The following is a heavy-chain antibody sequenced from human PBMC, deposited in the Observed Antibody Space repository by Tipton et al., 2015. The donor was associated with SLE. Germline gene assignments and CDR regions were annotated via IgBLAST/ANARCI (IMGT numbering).Heavy chain of an antibody. CDR2: IFSSGNT. J-gene: IGHJ4*02. V-gene: IGHV4-4*07. D-gene: IGHD6-13*01. Sequence: TLSLTCTVSGGSIRDYYWTWIRQPAGKGLEWIGRIFSSGNTKYNASLNSRVTISIDASKNQFSVRLTSVTAADTAIYYCARSKDGAADYWGRGTLVTVSS. CDR3: ARSKDGAADY. CDR1: GGSIRDYY.